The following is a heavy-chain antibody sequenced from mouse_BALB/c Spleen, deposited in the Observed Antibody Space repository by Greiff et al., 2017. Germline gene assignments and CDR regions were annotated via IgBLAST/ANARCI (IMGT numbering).Heavy chain of an antibody. D-gene: IGHD2-4*01. J-gene: IGHJ4*01. Sequence: EVQLKESGPGLVKPSQSLSLTCTVTGYSITSDYAWNWIRQFPGNKLEWMGYISYSGSTSYNPSLKSRISITRDTSKNQFFLQLNSVTTEDTATYYSAIYSDYAASPYYAMDYWGQGTSVTVSS. CDR2: ISYSGST. V-gene: IGHV3-2*02. CDR1: GYSITSDYA. CDR3: AIYSDYAASPYYAMDY.